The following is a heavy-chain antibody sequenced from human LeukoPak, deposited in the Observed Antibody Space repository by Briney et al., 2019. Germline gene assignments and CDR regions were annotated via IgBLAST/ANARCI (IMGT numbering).Heavy chain of an antibody. J-gene: IGHJ4*02. V-gene: IGHV3-72*01. CDR3: AIRYSSSWVFDY. CDR2: TGNKGNSYTT. CDR1: GFTFSDHY. D-gene: IGHD6-13*01. Sequence: GGSLRLSCAASGFTFSDHYMDWVRQAPGKGLEWVGRTGNKGNSYTTIYAASVKGRFTISRDDSKNSMCLQMNSLRTEDTAVYYCAIRYSSSWVFDYWGQGTLVTVSS.